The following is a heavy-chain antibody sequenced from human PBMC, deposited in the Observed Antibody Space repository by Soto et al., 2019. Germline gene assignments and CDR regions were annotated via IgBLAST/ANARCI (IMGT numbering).Heavy chain of an antibody. Sequence: SETLSLTCTVSGDSISSNNNYWSWIRQPPGEGLEWIGFISYSGTTSYSPSLKSRFAISLDTSKNQFSLSLSSVTAEDTAVYYWARGRAYSYGLDHWGQGTLVTVPS. CDR3: ARGRAYSYGLDH. D-gene: IGHD5-18*01. CDR1: GDSISSNNNY. V-gene: IGHV4-30-4*01. CDR2: ISYSGTT. J-gene: IGHJ5*02.